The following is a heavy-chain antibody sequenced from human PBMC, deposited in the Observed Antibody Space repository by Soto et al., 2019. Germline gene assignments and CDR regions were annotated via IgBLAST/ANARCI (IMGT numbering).Heavy chain of an antibody. CDR3: ATLLGTTEEGDVFDI. Sequence: QVQLVESGGGVVQPGRSLRLSCAASGFTFSNYGMHWVRQAPGKGLEWVAVVSFDGSNKYYADSVKGRVTISSDNSKNNLYLQMNSLRVEDTAVYYCATLLGTTEEGDVFDIWGQGTMVTVSS. V-gene: IGHV3-30*03. D-gene: IGHD3-16*01. CDR1: GFTFSNYG. CDR2: VSFDGSNK. J-gene: IGHJ3*02.